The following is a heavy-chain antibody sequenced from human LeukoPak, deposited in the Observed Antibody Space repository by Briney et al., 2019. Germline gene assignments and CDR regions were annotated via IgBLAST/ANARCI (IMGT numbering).Heavy chain of an antibody. CDR3: ARDRGPRTGSMVREAYDN. CDR1: GFTFSNYW. J-gene: IGHJ4*02. V-gene: IGHV3-74*01. CDR2: ISSDGSIT. Sequence: GGSLTLSCAASGFTFSNYWIHWVRQAPGKGLVWVSRISSDGSITNYADSVKGRFTISRDNAKNTLYLQMNSLRAEDTAVYYCARDRGPRTGSMVREAYDNWGQGTLVTVSS. D-gene: IGHD3-10*01.